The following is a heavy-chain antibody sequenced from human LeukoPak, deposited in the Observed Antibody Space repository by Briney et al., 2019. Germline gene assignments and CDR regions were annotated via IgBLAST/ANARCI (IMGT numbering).Heavy chain of an antibody. Sequence: GGSLRLSCAASGFTFSSYAMSWVRQAPGKGLEWVAVIWYDGSNKYYADSVKGRFTISRDNSKNTLYLQMNSLRAEDTAVYYCAREPIITGTSLYYYYGMDVWGQGTTVTVSS. J-gene: IGHJ6*02. CDR3: AREPIITGTSLYYYYGMDV. V-gene: IGHV3-33*08. D-gene: IGHD1-7*01. CDR1: GFTFSSYA. CDR2: IWYDGSNK.